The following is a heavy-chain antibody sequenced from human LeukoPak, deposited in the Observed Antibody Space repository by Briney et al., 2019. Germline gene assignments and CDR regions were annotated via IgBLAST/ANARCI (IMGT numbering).Heavy chain of an antibody. CDR2: ISYDGSNK. D-gene: IGHD2-21*02. V-gene: IGHV3-30*04. Sequence: GGSLRLSCAGSGFTFSSYAMHWVRHAPGKGLEWVAVISYDGSNKYYADSVKGRFTISRDNSKNTLYLQMNSLRAEDTAVYYCASFLTRGDAFDIWGQGTMVTVSS. J-gene: IGHJ3*02. CDR3: ASFLTRGDAFDI. CDR1: GFTFSSYA.